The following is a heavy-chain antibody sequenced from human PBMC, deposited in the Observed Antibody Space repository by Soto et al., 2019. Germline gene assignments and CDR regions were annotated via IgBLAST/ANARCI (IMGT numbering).Heavy chain of an antibody. Sequence: QLQLQESGPGLVKPSETLSLTCTVSGGSISSSSYYWGWIRQPPGKGLEWIGSIYYSGSTYYNPSLNNRXXIXVXXSKNQFSLRLSSVTAADTAVYDCARSWEGRNCFDPWGQETLVTVSS. CDR3: ARSWEGRNCFDP. D-gene: IGHD1-26*01. CDR2: IYYSGST. CDR1: GGSISSSSYY. V-gene: IGHV4-39*01. J-gene: IGHJ5*02.